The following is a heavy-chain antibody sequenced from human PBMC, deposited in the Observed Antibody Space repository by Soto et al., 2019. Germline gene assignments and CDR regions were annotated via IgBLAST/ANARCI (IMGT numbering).Heavy chain of an antibody. D-gene: IGHD3-10*01. CDR1: GASVTSGDFY. V-gene: IGHV4-30-4*01. CDR3: AALLAGG. Sequence: QVQLQEPGPRLVSPSETLSLTCTVSGASVTSGDFYWSWIRQPPGKGLEWIGYVYYNESAYYNPSLKSRTSISVDTSKHHFTLELSSVTAADTAVYYCAALLAGGWGQGSLVTVSS. CDR2: VYYNESA. J-gene: IGHJ4*02.